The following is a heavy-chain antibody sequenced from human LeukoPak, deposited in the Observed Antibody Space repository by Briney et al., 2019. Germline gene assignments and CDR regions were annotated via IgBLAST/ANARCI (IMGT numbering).Heavy chain of an antibody. CDR3: KTGALDI. CDR2: IRSKDYGGAT. V-gene: IGHV3-49*04. Sequence: GGSLRLSCTTSGFTFSDFAISWVRQAPGKGLEWVGFIRSKDYGGATYYAAPVKGRFTITRDDSKGIAYLQMRSLKIEDTAVYCAKTGALDIWGQGTMVTVSS. J-gene: IGHJ3*02. D-gene: IGHD4/OR15-4a*01. CDR1: GFTFSDFA.